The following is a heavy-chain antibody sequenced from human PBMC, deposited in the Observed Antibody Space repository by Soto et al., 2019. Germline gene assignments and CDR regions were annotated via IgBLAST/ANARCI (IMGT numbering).Heavy chain of an antibody. Sequence: EVQLVESGGGLVQPGGSLRLSCAASGFNFNTYSMHWVRQAPGKGLEWLSYISGSSSAIYYEDSVKGRFTISRDNVKNSPVLQVLSRRDDDTAVYYCAGPDRSGCWAYYFDYWGQGTLVTVSS. CDR2: ISGSSSAI. J-gene: IGHJ4*02. CDR3: AGPDRSGCWAYYFDY. CDR1: GFNFNTYS. D-gene: IGHD6-13*01. V-gene: IGHV3-48*02.